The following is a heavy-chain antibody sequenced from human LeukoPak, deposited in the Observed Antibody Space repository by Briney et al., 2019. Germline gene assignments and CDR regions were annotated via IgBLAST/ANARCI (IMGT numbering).Heavy chain of an antibody. CDR1: GFTFSSYG. CDR3: ASPLGDNAFDI. D-gene: IGHD5-24*01. J-gene: IGHJ3*02. V-gene: IGHV3-33*01. CDR2: IWYDGSNK. Sequence: GRSLRLSCAASGFTFSSYGMHWVCQAPGKGLEWVAVIWYDGSNKYYADSVKGRFTISRDNSKNTLYLQMNSLRAEDTAVYYCASPLGDNAFDIWGQGTMVTVSS.